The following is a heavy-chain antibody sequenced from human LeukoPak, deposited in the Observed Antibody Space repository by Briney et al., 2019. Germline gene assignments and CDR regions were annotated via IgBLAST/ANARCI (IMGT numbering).Heavy chain of an antibody. CDR2: ISWNSGSI. D-gene: IGHD1-26*01. Sequence: GGSLRLSCAASGFTFDDYAMHWVRQAPGKGLEWVSGISWNSGSIGYADSVKGRFTISRDNAKNSLYLQMNSLRAEDTAVYYCARAGWELSNAFDIWGQGTMVTVSS. CDR1: GFTFDDYA. CDR3: ARAGWELSNAFDI. J-gene: IGHJ3*02. V-gene: IGHV3-9*01.